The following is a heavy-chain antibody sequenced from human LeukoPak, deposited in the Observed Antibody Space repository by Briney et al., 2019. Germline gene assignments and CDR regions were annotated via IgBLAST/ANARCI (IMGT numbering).Heavy chain of an antibody. V-gene: IGHV3-33*01. Sequence: GRSLRLSCAASGFTFSSYGMHWVRQAPGKGLEWVAVIWYDGSNKYYADSVKGRFTISRDNSKNTLYLQMNSLRAEDTAVYYCARDRHGDYSFDYWGQGTLVIVSS. CDR2: IWYDGSNK. CDR3: ARDRHGDYSFDY. CDR1: GFTFSSYG. D-gene: IGHD4-17*01. J-gene: IGHJ4*02.